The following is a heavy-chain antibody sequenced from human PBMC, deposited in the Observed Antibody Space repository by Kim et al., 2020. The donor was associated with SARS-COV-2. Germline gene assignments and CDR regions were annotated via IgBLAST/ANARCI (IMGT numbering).Heavy chain of an antibody. J-gene: IGHJ6*02. V-gene: IGHV4-59*13. CDR1: GGSISSYY. CDR3: ARAGVVPAAIRGYYYGMDV. CDR2: IYYSGST. Sequence: SETLSLTCTVSGGSISSYYWSWIRQPPGKGLEWIGYIYYSGSTNYNPSLKSRVTISVDTSKNQFSLKLSSVTAADTAVYYCARAGVVPAAIRGYYYGMDVWGQGTTVTVSS. D-gene: IGHD2-2*02.